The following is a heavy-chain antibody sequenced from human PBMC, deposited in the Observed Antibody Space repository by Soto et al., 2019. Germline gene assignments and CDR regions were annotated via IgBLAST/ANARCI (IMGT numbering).Heavy chain of an antibody. V-gene: IGHV1-18*01. CDR3: ARDRGIAAAARFDY. CDR1: GYTFTTYA. CDR2: ISAYNGNT. D-gene: IGHD6-13*01. Sequence: ASVKVSCKASGYTFTTYAISWVRQAPGQGLEWMGWISAYNGNTNYAQKLQGRVTMTTDTSTSTAYMELRSLRSDDTAVYYCARDRGIAAAARFDYWGQGTLVTVSS. J-gene: IGHJ4*02.